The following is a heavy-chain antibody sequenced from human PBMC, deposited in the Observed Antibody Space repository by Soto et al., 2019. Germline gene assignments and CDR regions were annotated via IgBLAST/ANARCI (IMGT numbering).Heavy chain of an antibody. Sequence: GGSLRLSCAASGFTFSSYAVSWVRQAPGKGLEWVSVISNSGGNTHYADSVKGRFTISRDNSKNTVYLQMNSLRVDDTAVYYCAKEVTPWFGEFSYYLDYWGQGTPVTVSS. CDR1: GFTFSSYA. V-gene: IGHV3-23*01. J-gene: IGHJ4*02. D-gene: IGHD3-10*01. CDR3: AKEVTPWFGEFSYYLDY. CDR2: ISNSGGNT.